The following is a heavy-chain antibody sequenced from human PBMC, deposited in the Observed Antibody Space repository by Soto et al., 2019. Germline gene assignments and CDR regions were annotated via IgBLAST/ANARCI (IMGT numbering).Heavy chain of an antibody. CDR3: ARDLAAADY. Sequence: ASVKVSCKASGYTLTSFDINWVRQASGQGLEWMGRINPNGGNTNYAQKFRGRVTMARDTSTSTVYMDLSSLRSDDTAVYYCARDLAAADYWGQGTLVTVSS. CDR1: GYTLTSFD. V-gene: IGHV1-8*01. CDR2: INPNGGNT. J-gene: IGHJ4*02. D-gene: IGHD6-13*01.